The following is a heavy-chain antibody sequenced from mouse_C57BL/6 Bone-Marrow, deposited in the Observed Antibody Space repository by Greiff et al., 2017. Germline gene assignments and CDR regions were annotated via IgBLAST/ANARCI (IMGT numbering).Heavy chain of an antibody. D-gene: IGHD2-12*01. CDR1: GYTFTSYW. Sequence: VQVVESGAELAKPGASVKLSCKASGYTFTSYWMHWVKQRPGQGLEWIGYINPSSGYTKYNQKFKEKATLTADKYSSTAYMQLSSLTYEDSAVYYCATYYSGDFDDWGQGTTLTVSA. CDR3: ATYYSGDFDD. V-gene: IGHV1-7*01. CDR2: INPSSGYT. J-gene: IGHJ2*01.